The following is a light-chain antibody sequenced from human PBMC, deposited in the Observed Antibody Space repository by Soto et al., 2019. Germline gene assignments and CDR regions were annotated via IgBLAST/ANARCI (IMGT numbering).Light chain of an antibody. Sequence: EIVMTQSPATLSVSPGERATLSCRARQSVGSNLAWYQQKPGQAPRLLIYGASTRAAGIPARFSGSGSGTGFTLTISSLQSEDFAVYFCQQYNNRWTFGPGTKVEIK. V-gene: IGKV3-15*01. CDR1: QSVGSN. CDR2: GAS. CDR3: QQYNNRWT. J-gene: IGKJ1*01.